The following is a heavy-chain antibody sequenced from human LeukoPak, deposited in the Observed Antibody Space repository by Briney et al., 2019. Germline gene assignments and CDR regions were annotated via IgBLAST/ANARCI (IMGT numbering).Heavy chain of an antibody. D-gene: IGHD6-13*01. V-gene: IGHV3-21*01. J-gene: IGHJ4*02. CDR3: ARACPAAGKCYFDY. CDR2: ISSSSSYI. Sequence: PGGSLRLSCAASGSTFSSYSMNWVRQAPGKGLEWVSSISSSSSYIYYADSVRGRFTISRDNAKNSLYLQMNSLRAEDTAVYYCARACPAAGKCYFDYWGQGTLVTVSS. CDR1: GSTFSSYS.